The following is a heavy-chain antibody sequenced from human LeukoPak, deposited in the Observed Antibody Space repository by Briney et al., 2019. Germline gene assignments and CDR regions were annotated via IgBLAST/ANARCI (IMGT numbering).Heavy chain of an antibody. CDR3: AREAEAFDI. V-gene: IGHV3-30*02. CDR1: GFTFSHYG. Sequence: GGSLRLSCAASGFTFSHYGIHWVRQAPGKGLDWVAFIRYDGSAKYYADSVKGRFTTSRDNSKNTLYLQMNSLRPEDTAVYYCAREAEAFDIWGQGTMVTVSS. CDR2: IRYDGSAK. J-gene: IGHJ3*02.